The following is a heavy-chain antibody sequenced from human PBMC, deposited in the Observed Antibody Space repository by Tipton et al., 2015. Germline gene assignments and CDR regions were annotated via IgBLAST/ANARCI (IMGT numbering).Heavy chain of an antibody. D-gene: IGHD4-11*01. V-gene: IGHV3-23*01. CDR2: TGVTGGAT. CDR1: GFTFSDYS. J-gene: IGHJ4*02. CDR3: AREGDRATVVADYFDY. Sequence: GSLRLSCAASGFTFSDYSMAWVRQAPGKGLEWVSVTGVTGGATFYADSVKGRFTISRDDSKNTLYLQMNRLRAEDTAVYFCAREGDRATVVADYFDYWSQGTLVTVSS.